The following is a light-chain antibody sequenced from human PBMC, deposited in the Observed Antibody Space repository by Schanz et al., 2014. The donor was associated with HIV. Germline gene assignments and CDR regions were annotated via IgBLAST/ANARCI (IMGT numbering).Light chain of an antibody. Sequence: DIQMTQSPSTLSASVGDRVTITCRASQIIHSWLAWSQQKPGKAPKLLIYAGSTLQSGVPSRFSGSAFGTEFTLTISSLQPDDFASYYCQQYSSYPWTFGQGTKVEIK. J-gene: IGKJ1*01. V-gene: IGKV1-5*03. CDR2: AGS. CDR1: QIIHSW. CDR3: QQYSSYPWT.